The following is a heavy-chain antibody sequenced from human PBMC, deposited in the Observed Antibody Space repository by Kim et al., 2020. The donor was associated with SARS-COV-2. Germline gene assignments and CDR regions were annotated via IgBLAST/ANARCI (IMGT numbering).Heavy chain of an antibody. Sequence: SETLSLTCNVSGVSVSSENCLWTWIRQPPGKGPEWIGDVYYSGNSNYSPSLKSRVLILLDTSKNHFSLKLTSVTAADTAVYYCAKIGWGGDVWGQGTTVT. CDR3: AKIGWGGDV. J-gene: IGHJ6*02. CDR1: GVSVSSENCL. D-gene: IGHD3-10*01. V-gene: IGHV4-61*03. CDR2: VYYSGNS.